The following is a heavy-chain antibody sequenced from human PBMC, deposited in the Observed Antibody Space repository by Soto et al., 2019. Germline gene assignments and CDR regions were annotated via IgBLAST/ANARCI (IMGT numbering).Heavy chain of an antibody. D-gene: IGHD2-21*01. Sequence: EVQLLESGGGLVQRGGSLRLSCAASGIIFNNYAMTWVRQAPGKGLEWIACVSGRGGSAYYADYLKGRLTISRDNSNNTLYLQMTNLRGEDTAVYYCVRRAGGAVVWYYDLWGRGTLVSVFS. V-gene: IGHV3-23*01. CDR3: VRRAGGAVVWYYDL. CDR2: VSGRGGSA. CDR1: GIIFNNYA. J-gene: IGHJ2*01.